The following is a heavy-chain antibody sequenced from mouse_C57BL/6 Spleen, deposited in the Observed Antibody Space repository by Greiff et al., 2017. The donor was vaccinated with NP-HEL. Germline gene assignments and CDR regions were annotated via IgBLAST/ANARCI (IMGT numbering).Heavy chain of an antibody. CDR1: GFTFSDYG. V-gene: IGHV5-17*01. J-gene: IGHJ4*01. CDR3: AREQLRLRYYYAMDY. Sequence: EVQGVESGGGLVKPGGSLKLSCAASGFTFSDYGMHWVRQAPEKGLEWVAYISSGSSTIYYADTVKGRFTISRDNAKNTLLLQMTSLRSEDTAMYYCAREQLRLRYYYAMDYWGQGTSVTVSS. D-gene: IGHD3-2*02. CDR2: ISSGSSTI.